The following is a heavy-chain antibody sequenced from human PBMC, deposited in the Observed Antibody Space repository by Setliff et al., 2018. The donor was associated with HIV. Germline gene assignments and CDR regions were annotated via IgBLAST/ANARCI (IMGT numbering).Heavy chain of an antibody. J-gene: IGHJ1*01. V-gene: IGHV1-8*02. CDR2: MNPNDDNT. D-gene: IGHD2-15*01. CDR3: ARVACSGGSCYSYSQH. Sequence: ASVKVSCKASGYTFTSYYMHWVRQAPGQGLEWMGWMNPNDDNTDFAQKFQGRVTMTSNTSINTAYMELSSLRSEDTAMYYCARVACSGGSCYSYSQHWGQGTLVTV. CDR1: GYTFTSYY.